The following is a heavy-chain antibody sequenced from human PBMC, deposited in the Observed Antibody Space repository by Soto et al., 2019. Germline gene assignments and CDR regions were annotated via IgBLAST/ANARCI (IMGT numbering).Heavy chain of an antibody. J-gene: IGHJ4*02. CDR1: GFTFSSYV. V-gene: IGHV3-30*03. CDR2: ISYDGSNK. CDR3: AGEYYYDSSGYPEEDY. Sequence: GGSLRLSCAASGFTFSSYVMHWVRQAPGKGLEWVAVISYDGSNKYYADSVKGRFTISRDNSKNTLYLQMNSLRAEDTAVYYCAGEYYYDSSGYPEEDYWGQGTLVTVYS. D-gene: IGHD3-22*01.